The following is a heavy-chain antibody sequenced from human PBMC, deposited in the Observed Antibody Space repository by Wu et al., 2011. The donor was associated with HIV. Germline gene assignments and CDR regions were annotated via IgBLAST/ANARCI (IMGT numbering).Heavy chain of an antibody. Sequence: GSSVKVSCKASGGNFINYAISWVRQAPGQGLEWMGGIIPIFGTANYAQKFQGRVTITADESTSTAYMELSSLRSEDTAVYYCARGGDLEWINYYFYYYMDVWGKGTTVTVSS. CDR1: GGNFINYA. V-gene: IGHV1-69*01. D-gene: IGHD3-3*01. J-gene: IGHJ6*03. CDR3: ARGGDLEWINYYFYYYMDV. CDR2: IIPIFGTA.